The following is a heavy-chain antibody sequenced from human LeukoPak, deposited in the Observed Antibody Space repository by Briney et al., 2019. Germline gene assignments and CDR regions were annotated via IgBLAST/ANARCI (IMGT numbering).Heavy chain of an antibody. CDR1: GGSFSGYY. CDR2: INHSGST. V-gene: IGHV4-34*01. CDR3: ASWLQELGYYYDSSGYFDY. Sequence: SETLSLTCAVYGGSFSGYYWSWIRQPPGKGLEWIGEINHSGSTNYNPSLKSRVTISVDTSKNQFSLKLSSVTAADTAVYYCASWLQELGYYYDSSGYFDYWGQGTLVTVSS. J-gene: IGHJ4*02. D-gene: IGHD3-22*01.